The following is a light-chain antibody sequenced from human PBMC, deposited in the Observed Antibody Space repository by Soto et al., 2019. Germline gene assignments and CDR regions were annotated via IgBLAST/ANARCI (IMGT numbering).Light chain of an antibody. V-gene: IGLV1-40*01. CDR3: QSYDSSLIAYVV. CDR2: GNS. Sequence: QSVLTQPPSVSGAPGQRVTISCTGSSSNIGAGYDVHWYQQLPGTVPKLLIYGNSNRPSGVPDRFSGSKSGTSASLAITGRQAEDEADYYCQSYDSSLIAYVVFGGGTELTVL. CDR1: SSNIGAGYD. J-gene: IGLJ2*01.